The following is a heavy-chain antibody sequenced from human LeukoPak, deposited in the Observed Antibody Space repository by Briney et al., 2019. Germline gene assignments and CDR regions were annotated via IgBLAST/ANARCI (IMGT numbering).Heavy chain of an antibody. CDR1: GFTFSSYA. CDR2: ISGSGGST. CDR3: AKDRPEVGWVAGYFDY. D-gene: IGHD2-15*01. V-gene: IGHV3-23*01. Sequence: GGSLRLSCAASGFTFSSYAMSWVRQAPGKGLEWVSAISGSGGSTYYADSVKGRFTISRDNSKNTLYLQMNSLRAEDTAVYYCAKDRPEVGWVAGYFDYWGQGTLVTVSS. J-gene: IGHJ4*02.